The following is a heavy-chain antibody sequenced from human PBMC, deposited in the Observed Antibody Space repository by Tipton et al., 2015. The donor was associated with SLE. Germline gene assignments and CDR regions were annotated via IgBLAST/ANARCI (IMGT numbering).Heavy chain of an antibody. CDR3: AREWVTMVQGVQGGMDV. D-gene: IGHD3-10*01. CDR1: GDTVTSRGYY. CDR2: IYYSGST. J-gene: IGHJ6*02. Sequence: LSLTCTDSGDTVTSRGYYWSWIRQHPGKGLEWIGYIYYSGSTYYNPSLKSRVTISVDTSKNQFSLKLSSVTAADTAVYYCAREWVTMVQGVQGGMDVWGQGTTVTVSS. V-gene: IGHV4-31*03.